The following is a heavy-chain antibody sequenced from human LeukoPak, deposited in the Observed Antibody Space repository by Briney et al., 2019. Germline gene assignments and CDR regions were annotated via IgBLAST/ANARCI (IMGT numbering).Heavy chain of an antibody. CDR3: AREQRDCSSTSCYVWFDP. Sequence: SETLSLTCTVSGRSISSYYWSWIRQPARKGLEWIGRIYTSGSTNYNPSLKSRVTMSVDTSKNQFSLKLSSVTAADTAVYYCAREQRDCSSTSCYVWFDPWGQGTLVTVSS. D-gene: IGHD2-2*01. V-gene: IGHV4-4*07. CDR2: IYTSGST. CDR1: GRSISSYY. J-gene: IGHJ5*02.